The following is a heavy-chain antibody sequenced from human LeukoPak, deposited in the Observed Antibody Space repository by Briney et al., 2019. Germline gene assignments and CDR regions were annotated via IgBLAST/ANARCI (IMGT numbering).Heavy chain of an antibody. CDR1: GFTFSSYA. V-gene: IGHV3-30-3*01. CDR2: ISYDGSNK. J-gene: IGHJ5*02. Sequence: GGSLRLSCAASGFTFSSYAMHWVRQAPGKGLEWVAVISYDGSNKYYADSVKGRFTISRDNSKNTLYLQMNSLRAEDTAVYYCARDRATVVEHNWFDPWGQGTLVTVSS. CDR3: ARDRATVVEHNWFDP. D-gene: IGHD4-23*01.